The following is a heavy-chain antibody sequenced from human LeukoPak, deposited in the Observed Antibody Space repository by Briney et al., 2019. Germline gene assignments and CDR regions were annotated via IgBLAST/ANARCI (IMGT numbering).Heavy chain of an antibody. J-gene: IGHJ5*02. CDR3: ARIDIVATGGWFEP. Sequence: SETLSLTCAVYGGSISGYYWTWIRQPPGKRLEWIGEINHSGSTNYNPSLKSRVTISVDTTRNQFTLKRSSVTAAATAGISWARIDIVATGGWFEPCGQRALVTASS. V-gene: IGHV4-34*01. CDR1: GGSISGYY. D-gene: IGHD5-12*01. CDR2: INHSGST.